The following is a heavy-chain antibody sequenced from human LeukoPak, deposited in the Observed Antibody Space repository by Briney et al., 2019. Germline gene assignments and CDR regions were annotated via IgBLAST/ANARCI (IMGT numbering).Heavy chain of an antibody. V-gene: IGHV1-18*01. CDR3: VFGECSSTSCYPRRDR. CDR2: INAYSGNT. D-gene: IGHD2-2*01. Sequence: VASVTVSCKASGYTYTTYGISWVRQAPGQGLEWMGWINAYSGNTDYTQNLQGRLTMATDTSTTTAYMELRSLRSDDTAVYYCVFGECSSTSCYPRRDRWGQGTLVTVSS. CDR1: GYTYTTYG. J-gene: IGHJ5*02.